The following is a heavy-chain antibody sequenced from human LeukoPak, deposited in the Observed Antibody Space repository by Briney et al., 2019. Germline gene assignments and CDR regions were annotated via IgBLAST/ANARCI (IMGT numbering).Heavy chain of an antibody. V-gene: IGHV4-59*01. CDR2: IHYSGRT. CDR3: ARVSPDTATDYGWFDP. J-gene: IGHJ5*02. D-gene: IGHD5-18*01. Sequence: PSETLSLTCIVSGDSISLFYWSWIRQPPGKGLEWIGYIHYSGRTNYSPSLKSRVTMSLDTSKNHFSLKLRSVTAADTAVYYCARVSPDTATDYGWFDPWGQGSLVTVSS. CDR1: GDSISLFY.